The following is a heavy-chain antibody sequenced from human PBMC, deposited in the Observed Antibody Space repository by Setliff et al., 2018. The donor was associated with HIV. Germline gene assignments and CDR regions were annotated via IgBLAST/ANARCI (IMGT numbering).Heavy chain of an antibody. J-gene: IGHJ3*02. Sequence: SETLSLTCTVSGGSISSHCWSWIRQPPGKGLEWIGFVSYSGNTDYNPSLKSRVTISVDTYRTHFPLKLSSVTTADTAIYLCLTGPEGIATRTCAFV. CDR2: VSYSGNT. CDR1: GGSISSHC. CDR3: LTGPEGIATRTCAFV. V-gene: IGHV4-59*11. D-gene: IGHD6-13*01.